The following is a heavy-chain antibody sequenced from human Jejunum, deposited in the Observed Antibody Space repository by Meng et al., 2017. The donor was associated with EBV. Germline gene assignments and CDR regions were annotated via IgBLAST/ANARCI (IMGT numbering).Heavy chain of an antibody. J-gene: IGHJ4*02. D-gene: IGHD5-24*01. V-gene: IGHV1-8*01. CDR1: GYTSTTHH. CDR3: ARGDGYNLY. CDR2: MSPDNGDT. Sequence: QVQMVQSWAEVKKPGVSVKVSCKASGYTSTTHHINWVRQATGQGLEYMGWMSPDNGDTGYAQNFQGRLTMTRDTSISTAYMELSSLTSDDTAVYYCARGDGYNLYWGQGTLVTVSS.